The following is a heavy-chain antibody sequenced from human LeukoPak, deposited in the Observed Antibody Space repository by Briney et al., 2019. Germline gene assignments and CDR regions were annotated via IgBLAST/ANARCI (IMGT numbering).Heavy chain of an antibody. CDR3: ARAGTTVTDFDY. J-gene: IGHJ4*02. Sequence: ASVKVSCKASGYTFTSYAMHWVRQAPGQRLEWMGWINAGNGNTKYSQKFQGRVTITRDTSASTAYMELSSLSSEDTAVYYCARAGTTVTDFDYWGQGTLVTVSS. V-gene: IGHV1-3*01. CDR1: GYTFTSYA. D-gene: IGHD4-17*01. CDR2: INAGNGNT.